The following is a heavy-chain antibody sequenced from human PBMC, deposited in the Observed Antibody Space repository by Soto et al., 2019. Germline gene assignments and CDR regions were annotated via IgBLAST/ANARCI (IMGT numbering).Heavy chain of an antibody. D-gene: IGHD3-9*01. J-gene: IGHJ5*02. Sequence: LQLQESGPGLVKPSATLSLTCTVSGGSISSSSYYWGWIRQPPGKGLEWIGSIYYSGSTYYNPSLKTRITISVDTSKHTFSLTLSSVTAADTAVYYCDRLVYYILTGWWCDRWGQATMVTVSS. V-gene: IGHV4-39*01. CDR3: DRLVYYILTGWWCDR. CDR1: GGSISSSSYY. CDR2: IYYSGST.